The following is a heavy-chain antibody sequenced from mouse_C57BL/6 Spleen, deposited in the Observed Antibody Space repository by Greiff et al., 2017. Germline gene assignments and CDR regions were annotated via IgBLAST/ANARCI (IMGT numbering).Heavy chain of an antibody. V-gene: IGHV1-69*01. CDR1: GYTFTSYW. CDR3: ARGGYYYGNGYAMDY. D-gene: IGHD1-1*01. CDR2: LDPSDSYT. Sequence: QVQLPQPGAELVMPGASVKLSCKASGYTFTSYWMHWVKPRPGQGLEWLGELDPSDSYTNYNQKFKGKSTLTVDKSSSTAYMQLSSLTSEDSAVYYCARGGYYYGNGYAMDYWGQGTSVTVSS. J-gene: IGHJ4*01.